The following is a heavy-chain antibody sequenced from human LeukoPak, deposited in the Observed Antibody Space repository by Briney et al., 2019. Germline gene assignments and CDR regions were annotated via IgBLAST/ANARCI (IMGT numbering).Heavy chain of an antibody. D-gene: IGHD1-1*01. CDR1: GGSISSGDYY. CDR3: ARERAAKTRFDY. V-gene: IGHV4-30-4*01. Sequence: SQTLSLTCTVSGGSISSGDYYWSWIRQPPGKGLESIGFIYYSGSTYYNPSLKSRVTISVDTSKNQFSLRLSSVTASDTAVYYCARERAAKTRFDYWGQGTLVTVSS. CDR2: IYYSGST. J-gene: IGHJ4*02.